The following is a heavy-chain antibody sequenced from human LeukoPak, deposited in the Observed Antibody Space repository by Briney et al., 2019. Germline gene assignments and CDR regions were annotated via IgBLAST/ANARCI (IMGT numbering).Heavy chain of an antibody. D-gene: IGHD6-19*01. J-gene: IGHJ4*02. Sequence: SETLSLTCTVSGGSISSSSYYWGWIRQPPGKGLEWIGSIYYSGSTYYNPSLKSRVTISVDTSKNQLSLKLSSVTAADTAVYYCGAGYSSGWKAFDYWGQGTLVTVSS. CDR2: IYYSGST. V-gene: IGHV4-39*01. CDR3: GAGYSSGWKAFDY. CDR1: GGSISSSSYY.